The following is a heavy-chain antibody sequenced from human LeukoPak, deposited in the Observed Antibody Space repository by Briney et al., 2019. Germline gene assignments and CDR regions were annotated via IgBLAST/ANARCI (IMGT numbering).Heavy chain of an antibody. V-gene: IGHV3-20*04. J-gene: IGHJ3*02. D-gene: IGHD3-10*01. CDR1: GFTFDDYG. Sequence: PGGSLRLSCAASGFTFDDYGMSWVRQAPGKGLEWVSGINWNGGSTVYADSVKGGFTISRDNAKNSLYMQMNSLRAEDTALYYCARDRITMVREGDAFDIWGQGTMVTVSS. CDR3: ARDRITMVREGDAFDI. CDR2: INWNGGST.